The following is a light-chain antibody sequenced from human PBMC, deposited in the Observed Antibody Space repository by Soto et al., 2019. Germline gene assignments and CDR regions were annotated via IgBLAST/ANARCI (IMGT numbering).Light chain of an antibody. J-gene: IGKJ2*01. CDR1: QSVSSSY. CDR3: QQYVTSPYI. V-gene: IGKV3-20*01. Sequence: DMGLTQSPGTLSLSPGERATLSCRASQSVSSSYLAWYQQKPGQAPRILIHGVSTRATGIPDRFSGSGSGTDFTLTISRLEPEDFAVYYCQQYVTSPYIFGQGTKLEIK. CDR2: GVS.